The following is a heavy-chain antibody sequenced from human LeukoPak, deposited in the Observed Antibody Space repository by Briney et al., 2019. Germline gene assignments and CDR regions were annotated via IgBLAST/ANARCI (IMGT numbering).Heavy chain of an antibody. V-gene: IGHV5-10-1*01. J-gene: IGHJ2*01. CDR1: GYTFTNYW. CDR2: IDPSGSYI. Sequence: GESLKISCKGSGYTFTNYWIGWGRQMPGKGLEWMGRIDPSGSYIIYSPSFQGHVTISADKSNSPAYLPWSTLKSSDTAMYYGARRGMGYRGYAGYSDFDLWGRGTLVTVSS. CDR3: ARRGMGYRGYAGYSDFDL. D-gene: IGHD5-12*01.